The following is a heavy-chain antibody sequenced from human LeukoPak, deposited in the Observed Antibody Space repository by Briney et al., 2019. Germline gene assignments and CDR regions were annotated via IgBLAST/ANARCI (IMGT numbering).Heavy chain of an antibody. CDR2: ISGSGGST. D-gene: IGHD1-26*01. J-gene: IGHJ4*02. Sequence: QTGGSLRLSCAASGFTFSSYAMSWVRQAPGKGLEWVSAISGSGGSTYYADSVKGRFTISRDNSKNTLYLQMNSLRAEDTAVYYCARDDGKGSSTGYWGQGTLVTVSS. V-gene: IGHV3-23*01. CDR3: ARDDGKGSSTGY. CDR1: GFTFSSYA.